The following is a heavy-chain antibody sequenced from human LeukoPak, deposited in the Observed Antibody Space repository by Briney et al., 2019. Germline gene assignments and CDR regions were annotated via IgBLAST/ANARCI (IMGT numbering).Heavy chain of an antibody. J-gene: IGHJ5*02. CDR1: GFTFSSYW. D-gene: IGHD3-16*02. V-gene: IGHV3-48*01. Sequence: GGSLRLSCAASGFTFSSYWMSWVRQAPGKGLEWVSYISSSSSTIYYADSVKGRFTISRDNAKNSLYLQMNSLRAEDTAVYYCARGIANWFDPWGQGTLVTVSS. CDR2: ISSSSSTI. CDR3: ARGIANWFDP.